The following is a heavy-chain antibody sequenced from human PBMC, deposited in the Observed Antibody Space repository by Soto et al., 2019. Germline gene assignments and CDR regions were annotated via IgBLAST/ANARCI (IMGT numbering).Heavy chain of an antibody. CDR3: ARENGGWLDY. CDR1: GFTFSSYG. Sequence: QVQLVESGGGVVQPGRSLRLSCAASGFTFSSYGMHWVRQAPGKGLEWVAVIWYDGSNKYYADAVKGRFTISRDNSKNTLYLQMSSLRDEDTAVYYCARENGGWLDYWGQGTLVTVSS. V-gene: IGHV3-33*01. CDR2: IWYDGSNK. J-gene: IGHJ4*02. D-gene: IGHD6-19*01.